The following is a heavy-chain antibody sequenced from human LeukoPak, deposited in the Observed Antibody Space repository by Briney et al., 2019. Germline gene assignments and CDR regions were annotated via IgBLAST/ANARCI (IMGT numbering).Heavy chain of an antibody. Sequence: KLGESLKISCKGSGYRFTNYWIGWVRQMPGKGLEWMGIIYPGDSDTRYSPSFQGQVTISADKFISTAYLQWSSLKASDTAMYYCARARDYYDSSGRGGDYFDYWGREPWSPSPQ. D-gene: IGHD3-22*01. V-gene: IGHV5-51*01. CDR2: IYPGDSDT. CDR1: GYRFTNYW. CDR3: ARARDYYDSSGRGGDYFDY. J-gene: IGHJ4*02.